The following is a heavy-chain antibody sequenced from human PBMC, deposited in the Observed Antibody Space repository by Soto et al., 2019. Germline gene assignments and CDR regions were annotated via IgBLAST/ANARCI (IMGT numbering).Heavy chain of an antibody. CDR1: GYTFTGYY. D-gene: IGHD3-16*01. CDR2: INPNSGGT. V-gene: IGHV1-2*02. CDR3: ARDGLRMITFGTDRRRNNWFDP. Sequence: ASVKVSCKASGYTFTGYYMHWVRQAPGQGLEWMGWINPNSGGTNYAQKFQGRVTMTRDTSISTAYMELSRLRSDDTAVYYCARDGLRMITFGTDRRRNNWFDPWGQGTLVTV. J-gene: IGHJ5*02.